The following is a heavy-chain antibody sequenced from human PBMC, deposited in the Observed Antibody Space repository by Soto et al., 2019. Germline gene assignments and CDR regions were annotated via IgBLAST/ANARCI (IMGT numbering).Heavy chain of an antibody. CDR3: ARDGPLGCSSTSCYVRYYGMDV. CDR1: GYTFTSYG. J-gene: IGHJ6*02. D-gene: IGHD2-2*01. Sequence: QVQLVQSGAEVKKPGASVKVSCKASGYTFTSYGISWVRQAPGQGLEWMGWISAYNGNTNYAQKLQGRVTMTTDTSTSTAYMELRSLRSDDTAVYYCARDGPLGCSSTSCYVRYYGMDVWGQGTTVTVSS. CDR2: ISAYNGNT. V-gene: IGHV1-18*04.